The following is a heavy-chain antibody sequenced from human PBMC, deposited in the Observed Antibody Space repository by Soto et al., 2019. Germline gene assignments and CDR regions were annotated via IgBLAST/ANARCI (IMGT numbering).Heavy chain of an antibody. D-gene: IGHD3-22*01. CDR3: ARDFFDSSDYTTNWFDP. Sequence: TSETLSLTCSVSGDSISNSRFYWAWIRQPPGGGLEWIGSIYHTGNAYYNPSLKSRVTISVDTSKNQFSLKLTSVTAAYAALYYCARDFFDSSDYTTNWFDPWGQGTLVTVSS. CDR2: IYHTGNA. CDR1: GDSISNSRFY. J-gene: IGHJ5*02. V-gene: IGHV4-39*01.